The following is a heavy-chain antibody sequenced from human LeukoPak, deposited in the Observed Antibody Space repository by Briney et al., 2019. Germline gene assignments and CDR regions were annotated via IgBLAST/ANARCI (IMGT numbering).Heavy chain of an antibody. Sequence: EASVKVSCKASGYTFTSYGISWVRQAPGQGLEWMGWISAYNGNTNYAQKLQGRVTMTTDTSTSTAYMELRSLRSDDTAVYYCARDKVAGYCSSGSCYFDYWGQGTLVTVSS. CDR3: ARDKVAGYCSSGSCYFDY. V-gene: IGHV1-18*01. J-gene: IGHJ4*02. CDR1: GYTFTSYG. D-gene: IGHD2-15*01. CDR2: ISAYNGNT.